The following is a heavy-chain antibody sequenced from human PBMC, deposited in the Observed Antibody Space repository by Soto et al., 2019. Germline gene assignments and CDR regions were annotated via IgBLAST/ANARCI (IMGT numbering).Heavy chain of an antibody. D-gene: IGHD2-15*01. CDR1: GYTFTSYL. CDR3: ARDPGYCSGGSCYSDNWFDP. Sequence: ASVKVSCKPSGYTFTSYLIYWVRQAPGQRLEWMGWINTDNGDTKYAQKFQGRVTMTTDTSTSTAYMELRSLRSDDTAVYYCARDPGYCSGGSCYSDNWFDPWGQGTLVTVSS. CDR2: INTDNGDT. V-gene: IGHV1-3*04. J-gene: IGHJ5*02.